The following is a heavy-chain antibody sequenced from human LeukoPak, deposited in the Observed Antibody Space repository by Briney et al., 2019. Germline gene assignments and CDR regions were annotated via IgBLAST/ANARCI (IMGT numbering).Heavy chain of an antibody. CDR1: GLTFSSYA. Sequence: QPGGSLRLSCAASGLTFSSYAMSWVRQARGKGLEWASAIGGSGGSTYYADSVKGRRTISRDNSKNTLYLQMNSLRAEDTAVYYCAKAPSTIAAAASFDYWGQGTLVTVSS. CDR3: AKAPSTIAAAASFDY. D-gene: IGHD6-13*01. CDR2: IGGSGGST. J-gene: IGHJ4*02. V-gene: IGHV3-23*01.